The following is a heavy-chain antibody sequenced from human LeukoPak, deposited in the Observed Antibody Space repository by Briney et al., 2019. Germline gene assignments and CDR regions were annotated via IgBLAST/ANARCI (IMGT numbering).Heavy chain of an antibody. CDR3: ARDLDEAEAVSVFFAY. J-gene: IGHJ4*02. D-gene: IGHD6-13*01. CDR1: GYTFTGYY. CDR2: INPNSGGT. Sequence: ASVKVSCKASGYTFTGYYMHWVRQAPGQGLEWMGWINPNSGGTNYAQKFQGRVTMTRDTSISTAYMELSRLRSDDTAVYYCARDLDEAEAVSVFFAYWGQGTL. V-gene: IGHV1-2*02.